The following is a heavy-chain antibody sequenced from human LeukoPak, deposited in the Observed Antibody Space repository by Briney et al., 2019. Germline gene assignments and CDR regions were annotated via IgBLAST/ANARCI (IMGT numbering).Heavy chain of an antibody. CDR2: FYSGGST. CDR3: ARGDGDNFWDY. Sequence: PGGSLRLSCAASGFTVSSNYMSWVRQAPGKGLEWVSVFYSGGSTYYADSVKGRFTISRDNSKNTVYLQMNSLRAEDTAVYYCARGDGDNFWDYWGQGTLVTVSS. V-gene: IGHV3-53*01. D-gene: IGHD5-24*01. J-gene: IGHJ4*02. CDR1: GFTVSSNY.